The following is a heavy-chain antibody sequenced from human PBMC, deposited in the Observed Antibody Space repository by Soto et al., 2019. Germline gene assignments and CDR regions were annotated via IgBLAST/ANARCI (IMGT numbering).Heavy chain of an antibody. V-gene: IGHV2-5*02. CDR2: IYWDDDK. Sequence: QITLKESGPTLVKPTQTLTLTCTFSGFSLSTSAVGVGWIRQSPGKALECLAFIYWDDDKRSSPSLKSILTTTKDTPKNQVVLAMTDIDPVDAAKYYCADLVVAGLTYYFDYWGQGTLVTVSS. D-gene: IGHD2-15*01. CDR3: ADLVVAGLTYYFDY. CDR1: GFSLSTSAVG. J-gene: IGHJ4*02.